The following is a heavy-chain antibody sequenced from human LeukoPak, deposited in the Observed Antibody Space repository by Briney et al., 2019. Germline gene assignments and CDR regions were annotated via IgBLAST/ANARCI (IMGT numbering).Heavy chain of an antibody. D-gene: IGHD3-22*01. CDR3: AAAYYYDSSGPLDY. Sequence: ASVKVSCKASGFTFTSSAMQWMRQARGQRLEWIGWIVVGSGNTNHAQKFQERVTITRDMSTSTAYMELSSLRSEDTAVYYCAAAYYYDSSGPLDYWGQGTLVTVSS. CDR2: IVVGSGNT. J-gene: IGHJ4*02. CDR1: GFTFTSSA. V-gene: IGHV1-58*02.